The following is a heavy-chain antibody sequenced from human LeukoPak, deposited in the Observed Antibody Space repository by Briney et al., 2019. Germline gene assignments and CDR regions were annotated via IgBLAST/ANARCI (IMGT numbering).Heavy chain of an antibody. CDR1: GYTFTSYG. D-gene: IGHD3-22*01. Sequence: GASVKVSCKASGYTFTSYGISWVRQAPGQGREWMGWISAYNGNTNYAQKLQGRVTMTTDTSTSTAYMELRSLRSDDTAVYYCARDSDSSGYLPYYFDYWGQGTLVTVSS. CDR2: ISAYNGNT. CDR3: ARDSDSSGYLPYYFDY. V-gene: IGHV1-18*01. J-gene: IGHJ4*02.